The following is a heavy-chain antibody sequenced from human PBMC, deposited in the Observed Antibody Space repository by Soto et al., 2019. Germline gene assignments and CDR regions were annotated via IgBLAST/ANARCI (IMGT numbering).Heavy chain of an antibody. CDR3: ETVGNWNDGLGS. CDR1: GGSISSYY. D-gene: IGHD1-1*01. V-gene: IGHV4-59*01. Sequence: QVQLPESGPGLVKPSETLSLTCTVSGGSISSYYWSWIRQPPGKGLEWIGYIYYSGKTYYNPSLKSRVTISIDTSKNQFSLKLTSVTAADTAVYYCETVGNWNDGLGSWGQGALVTVSS. CDR2: IYYSGKT. J-gene: IGHJ5*02.